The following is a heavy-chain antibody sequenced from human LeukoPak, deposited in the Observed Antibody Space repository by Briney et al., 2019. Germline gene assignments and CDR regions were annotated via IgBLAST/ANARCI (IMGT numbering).Heavy chain of an antibody. CDR2: ISYDGSNK. CDR3: ASASGGSYYATTFVGY. D-gene: IGHD1-26*01. CDR1: GFTFSSYA. Sequence: PGGSLRLSCAASGFTFSSYAMHWVRQAPGKGLEWVAVISYDGSNKYYADSVKGRFTISRDNSKNTLYLQMNSLRAEDTAVYYCASASGGSYYATTFVGYWGQGTLVTVSS. J-gene: IGHJ4*02. V-gene: IGHV3-30-3*01.